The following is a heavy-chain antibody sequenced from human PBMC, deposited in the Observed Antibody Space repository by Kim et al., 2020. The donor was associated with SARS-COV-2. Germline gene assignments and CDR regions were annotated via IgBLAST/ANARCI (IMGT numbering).Heavy chain of an antibody. D-gene: IGHD6-13*01. J-gene: IGHJ4*02. CDR3: TRHLSGSSWFDY. Sequence: DYTPPLKSRVTLSVETSKNQFSLKLSAVTAADTAVFYCTRHLSGSSWFDYWGQGTLVTVSS. V-gene: IGHV4-39*01.